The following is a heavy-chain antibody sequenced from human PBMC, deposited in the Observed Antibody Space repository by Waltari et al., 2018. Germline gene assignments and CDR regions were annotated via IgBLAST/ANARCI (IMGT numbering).Heavy chain of an antibody. Sequence: QLQLQESGPGLVKPSETLSLTCTVSGGSISSSSYYWGWIRQPPGKGLEWIGSIYYSGSTYYNPFLKSRVTISVDTSKNQFSLKLSSVTAADTAVYYCARGYYDFWTGHYMDVWGKGTTVTISS. D-gene: IGHD3-3*01. CDR2: IYYSGST. CDR1: GGSISSSSYY. J-gene: IGHJ6*03. CDR3: ARGYYDFWTGHYMDV. V-gene: IGHV4-39*07.